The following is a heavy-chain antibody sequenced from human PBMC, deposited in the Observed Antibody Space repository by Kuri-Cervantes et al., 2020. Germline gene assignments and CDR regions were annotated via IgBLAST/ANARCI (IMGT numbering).Heavy chain of an antibody. CDR2: ISWNSGSI. CDR3: AKTDVVAATGYYYGMDV. D-gene: IGHD2-15*01. CDR1: GFTFDDYA. V-gene: IGHV3-9*01. J-gene: IGHJ6*02. Sequence: GGSLRLSCAAPGFTFDDYAMHWVRQAPGEGLEWVSGISWNSGSIGYADSVKGRFTISRDNAKNSLYLQMNSLRAEDTALYYCAKTDVVAATGYYYGMDVWGQGTTVTVSS.